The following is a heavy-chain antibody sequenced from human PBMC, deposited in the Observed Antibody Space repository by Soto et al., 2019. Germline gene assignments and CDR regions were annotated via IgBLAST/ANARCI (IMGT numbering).Heavy chain of an antibody. J-gene: IGHJ5*02. CDR3: AKLGHCTGGICEWGWFDP. CDR2: IGGGGVGT. Sequence: EVPLLESGGAFVQRGGSLRLSCAASGFTLNSYAMSWVRQAPGKGLEWVSAIGGGGVGTDYADSVKGRFTISRDNSKNTLYLQMNSLRAEDTAVYHCAKLGHCTGGICEWGWFDPWGQGTLVTVSS. D-gene: IGHD2-15*01. V-gene: IGHV3-23*01. CDR1: GFTLNSYA.